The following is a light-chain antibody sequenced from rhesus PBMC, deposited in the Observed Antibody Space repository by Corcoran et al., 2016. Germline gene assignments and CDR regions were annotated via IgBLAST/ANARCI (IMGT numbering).Light chain of an antibody. CDR3: CSYAGSYNDV. CDR2: EVS. J-gene: IGLJ6*01. CDR1: SSDIGGYNY. Sequence: QAALTQPRSVSGSPGQSVTLSCTGTSSDIGGYNYFSWYQQHPGTAPKLMIYEVSQRPSGVSDRFSGSKSGNTASLTISGLQAEDEADYYCCSYAGSYNDVFGSGTKLTVL. V-gene: IGLV2-32*01.